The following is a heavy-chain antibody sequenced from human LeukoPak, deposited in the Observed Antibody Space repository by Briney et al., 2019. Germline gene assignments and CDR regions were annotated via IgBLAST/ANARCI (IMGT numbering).Heavy chain of an antibody. J-gene: IGHJ4*02. CDR3: TRVSKGYCGGDCYSDY. CDR2: INPNSGGT. Sequence: GASVKVSCKASGYTFAGYYVHWVRQAPGQGLEWMGWINPNSGGTNYAQKFQGRVTMTRDTSISTAYMELSRLRSDDSAVYYCTRVSKGYCGGDCYSDYWGQGTLVTASS. CDR1: GYTFAGYY. D-gene: IGHD2-21*02. V-gene: IGHV1-2*02.